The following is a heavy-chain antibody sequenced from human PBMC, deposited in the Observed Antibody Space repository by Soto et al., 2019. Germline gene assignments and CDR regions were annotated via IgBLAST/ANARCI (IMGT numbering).Heavy chain of an antibody. CDR2: IWYDGSNK. CDR1: GFTFSSYG. Sequence: SLRLSCAASGFTFSSYGMHWVRQAPGKGLEWVAVIWYDGSNKYYADSVKGRFTISRDNSKNTLYLQMNSLRAEDTAVYYCARSPDYDILTGYYGDYYYYGMDVWGQGTTVTVSS. V-gene: IGHV3-33*01. J-gene: IGHJ6*02. CDR3: ARSPDYDILTGYYGDYYYYGMDV. D-gene: IGHD3-9*01.